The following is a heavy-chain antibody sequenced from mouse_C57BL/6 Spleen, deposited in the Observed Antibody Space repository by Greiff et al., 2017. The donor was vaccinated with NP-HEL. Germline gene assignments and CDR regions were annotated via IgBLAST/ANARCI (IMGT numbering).Heavy chain of an antibody. Sequence: VQLQQSGPELVKPGASVKISCKASGYTFTDYYMNWVKQSHGKSLEWIGDINPNNGGTSYNQKFKGKATLTVDKSSSTAYMELRSLTSEDSAVYYCARWDAGFDYWGQGTTLTVSS. D-gene: IGHD4-1*01. CDR2: INPNNGGT. CDR3: ARWDAGFDY. V-gene: IGHV1-26*01. J-gene: IGHJ2*01. CDR1: GYTFTDYY.